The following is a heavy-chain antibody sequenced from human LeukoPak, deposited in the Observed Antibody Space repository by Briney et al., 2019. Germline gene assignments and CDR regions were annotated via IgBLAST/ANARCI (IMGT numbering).Heavy chain of an antibody. CDR2: IYFSGST. V-gene: IGHV4-39*01. J-gene: IGHJ4*02. Sequence: PSETLSLTCTVSGGSINTNTYYWGWVRQPPGKGLEWVGSIYFSGSTYYNPSLKSRVTISVDTSKSQLSLKLSSVTAAGTAVYYCASPSTWELSDLDHWGQGILVTVSS. CDR1: GGSINTNTYY. CDR3: ASPSTWELSDLDH. D-gene: IGHD1-26*01.